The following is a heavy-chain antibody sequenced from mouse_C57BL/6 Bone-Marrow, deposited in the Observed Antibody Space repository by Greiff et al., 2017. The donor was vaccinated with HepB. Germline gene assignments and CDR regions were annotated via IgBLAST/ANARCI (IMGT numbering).Heavy chain of an antibody. CDR2: INPSSGYT. CDR3: ARSVDGYYPFAY. J-gene: IGHJ3*01. D-gene: IGHD2-3*01. CDR1: GYTFTSYT. V-gene: IGHV1-4*01. Sequence: VQLQQSGAELARPGASVKMSCKASGYTFTSYTMHWVKQRPGQGLEWIGYINPSSGYTKYNQKFKDKATLTADKSSSTAYMQLSSLTSEDSAVYYCARSVDGYYPFAYWGQGTLVTVSA.